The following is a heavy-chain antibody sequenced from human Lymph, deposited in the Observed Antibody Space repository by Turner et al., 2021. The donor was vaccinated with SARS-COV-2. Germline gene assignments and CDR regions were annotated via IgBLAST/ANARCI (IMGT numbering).Heavy chain of an antibody. CDR1: GFTVSSYW. J-gene: IGHJ6*02. D-gene: IGHD3-3*01. CDR2: IKQDGSEK. CDR3: ARVGVRFEWSDGYHYYYAMDV. V-gene: IGHV3-7*03. Sequence: EVKLVESGGGLVQPGGSLRLSCAASGFTVSSYWMSWVSQAPGKGLEWVANIKQDGSEKYYVDSVKGRFTISRDNAKNSLYLQMNSLRADDTAVYFCARVGVRFEWSDGYHYYYAMDVWGQGTTVTVSS.